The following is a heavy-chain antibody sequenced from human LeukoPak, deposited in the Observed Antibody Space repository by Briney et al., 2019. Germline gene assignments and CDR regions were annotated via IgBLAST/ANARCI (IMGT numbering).Heavy chain of an antibody. CDR1: GYTFTSYA. CDR2: INAGNGNT. J-gene: IGHJ4*02. CDR3: ATDCSGGRCYSGFDH. V-gene: IGHV1-3*03. Sequence: GASVKVSCKASGYTFTSYAMHWVRQAPGQRLEWMGWINAGNGNTKYSQEFQGRVTITRDTSASTAYMELSSLRSEDTAVYYCATDCSGGRCYSGFDHWGQGTLVTVSS. D-gene: IGHD2-15*01.